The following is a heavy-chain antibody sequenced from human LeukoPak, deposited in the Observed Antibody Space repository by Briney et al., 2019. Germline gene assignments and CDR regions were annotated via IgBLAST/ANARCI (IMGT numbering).Heavy chain of an antibody. V-gene: IGHV4-4*09. J-gene: IGHJ5*02. CDR1: GGSISSYY. Sequence: SETLSLTCTVSGGSISSYYWSWIRQPPGKGLEWIGYIYTSGSTNYNPSLKSRVTISVDTSKNQFPLKLSSVTAADTAVYYCARLYVAARPVPWFDPWGQGTLVTVSS. D-gene: IGHD6-6*01. CDR2: IYTSGST. CDR3: ARLYVAARPVPWFDP.